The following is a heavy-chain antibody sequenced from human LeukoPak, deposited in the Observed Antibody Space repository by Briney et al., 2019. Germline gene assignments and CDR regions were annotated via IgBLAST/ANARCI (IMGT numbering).Heavy chain of an antibody. Sequence: ASVKVSCKASGYTFTGYYIHWVRQAPGQGLEWMGWLNPKSGDAHYAQKFQGRVTLTRDTSINTAYMELSRLRSDDTAVYYCARVLSNNLDYWGQGTLLTVSS. V-gene: IGHV1-2*02. CDR2: LNPKSGDA. J-gene: IGHJ4*02. D-gene: IGHD1/OR15-1a*01. CDR1: GYTFTGYY. CDR3: ARVLSNNLDY.